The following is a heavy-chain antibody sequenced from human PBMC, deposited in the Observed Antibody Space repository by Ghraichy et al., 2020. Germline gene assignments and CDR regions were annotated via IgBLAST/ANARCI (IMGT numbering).Heavy chain of an antibody. D-gene: IGHD4-17*01. CDR2: INHSGST. Sequence: SETLSLTCAVYGGSFSGYYWSWIRQPPGKGLEWIGEINHSGSTNYNPSLKSRVTISVDTSKNQFSLKLSSVTAADTAVYYCARGGMTTVTTSKVRYYGRDVWGQGTTVAVSS. CDR3: ARGGMTTVTTSKVRYYGRDV. V-gene: IGHV4-34*01. J-gene: IGHJ6*02. CDR1: GGSFSGYY.